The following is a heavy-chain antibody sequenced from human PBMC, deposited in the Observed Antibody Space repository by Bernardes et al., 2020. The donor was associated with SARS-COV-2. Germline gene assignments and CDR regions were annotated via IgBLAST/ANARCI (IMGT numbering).Heavy chain of an antibody. CDR3: AKDMSYGDYVGPDY. J-gene: IGHJ4*02. V-gene: IGHV3-23*01. CDR1: GFTFNAYA. Sequence: GGSLRLSCVASGFTFNAYAMGWVRQAPGKGLEWVSTISAGGSRRYYADSVKGRFTIFRDNSKSTLYLQMNSLRAEDTAVYYCAKDMSYGDYVGPDYWGQGTLVTVSS. D-gene: IGHD4-17*01. CDR2: ISAGGSRR.